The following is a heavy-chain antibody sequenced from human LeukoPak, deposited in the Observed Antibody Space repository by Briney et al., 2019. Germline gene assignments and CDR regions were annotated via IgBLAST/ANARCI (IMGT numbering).Heavy chain of an antibody. Sequence: GGSLRLSCAASGFTFSSYAMHWVRQAPGKGLEWVAVISYDGSNKYYADSVKGRFTISRNNSKNTLYLQMNSLRAEDTAVYYCARGSDCTNGVCYSPDYWGQGTLVTVSS. D-gene: IGHD2-8*01. CDR2: ISYDGSNK. CDR3: ARGSDCTNGVCYSPDY. V-gene: IGHV3-30-3*01. J-gene: IGHJ4*02. CDR1: GFTFSSYA.